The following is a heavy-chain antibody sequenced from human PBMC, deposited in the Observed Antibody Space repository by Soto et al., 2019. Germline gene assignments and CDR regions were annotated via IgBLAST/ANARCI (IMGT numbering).Heavy chain of an antibody. CDR2: TKNKANSYIT. J-gene: IGHJ4*02. V-gene: IGHV3-72*01. Sequence: PEGSLRLSCAASGFTVSGHFIDRVRPAPGKGLEWIGRTKNKANSYITEYAASVAGRFSISRDDSKNSVFLQMNSLDTEDTAVYYCARAASDGTSWWAYWGQGTLVTVSS. CDR3: ARAASDGTSWWAY. CDR1: GFTVSGHF. D-gene: IGHD2-8*02.